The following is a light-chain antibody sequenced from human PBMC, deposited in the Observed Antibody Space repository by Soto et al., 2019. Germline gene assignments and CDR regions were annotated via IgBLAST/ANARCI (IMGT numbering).Light chain of an antibody. CDR1: QSVLYSSNTKNY. J-gene: IGKJ2*01. CDR2: WSS. Sequence: DIVMTQSPDSLAVSLGERATINCKSSQSVLYSSNTKNYLAWYQQKPVQPPKLLIYWSSTRESGVPDRCSGSGSGTDFTLTISSLQAEDVAVYYCQQYYSPPSTFGQGTKLEIK. CDR3: QQYYSPPST. V-gene: IGKV4-1*01.